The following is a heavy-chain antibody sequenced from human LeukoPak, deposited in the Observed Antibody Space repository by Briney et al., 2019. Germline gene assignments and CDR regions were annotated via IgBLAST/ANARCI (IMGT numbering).Heavy chain of an antibody. CDR2: MYYSGNT. J-gene: IGHJ4*02. CDR1: GGSISSNNYL. D-gene: IGHD3-10*01. Sequence: PSETLSLTCSVSGGSISSNNYLWVWIPQPPGKGPDWIASMYYSGNTYYNPSLESRGTISADTSKNQFSLKLTSVTAADTAVYFCARSLSGSGNYASAYWGQGTLVTVSS. V-gene: IGHV4-39*01. CDR3: ARSLSGSGNYASAY.